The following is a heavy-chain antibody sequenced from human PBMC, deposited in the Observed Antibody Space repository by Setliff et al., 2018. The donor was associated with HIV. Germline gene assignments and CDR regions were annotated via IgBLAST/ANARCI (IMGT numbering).Heavy chain of an antibody. CDR2: IHTSGST. V-gene: IGHV4-4*07. CDR3: ARMITFGGVHWFFDL. D-gene: IGHD3-16*01. Sequence: PSETLSLTCTVSGDSISTYYWNWIRQPAGKGLEWIGCIHTSGSTNYNPSLKSRVTMSVDTSKNQFSLKLSSVTAADTAVYYCARMITFGGVHWFFDLWGRGTLVTVSS. CDR1: GDSISTYY. J-gene: IGHJ2*01.